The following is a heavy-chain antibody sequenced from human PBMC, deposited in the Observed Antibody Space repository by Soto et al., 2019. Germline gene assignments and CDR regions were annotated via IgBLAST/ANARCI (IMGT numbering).Heavy chain of an antibody. J-gene: IGHJ4*02. CDR1: GASISIGGYY. CDR2: IYYSGST. V-gene: IGHV4-31*03. CDR3: ARGPPEKQT. Sequence: TLSLTSPVSGASISIGGYYWSWIRQHPGKGLEWIGYIYYSGSTYYNPSLKSRVTISVDTSKNQFSLKLSSVNAADTAVYYCARGPPEKQTWGQGTLVTVYS.